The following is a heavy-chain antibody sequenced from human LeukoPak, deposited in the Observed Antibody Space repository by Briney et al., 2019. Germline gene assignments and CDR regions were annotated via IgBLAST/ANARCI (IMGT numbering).Heavy chain of an antibody. CDR2: IIPIFGTA. Sequence: SVKVSCKASGGTFSSYATSWVRQAPGQGLEWMGGIIPIFGTANYAQKFQGRVTITADESTSTAYMELSSLRSEDTAVYYCAREIVVVVAATYYYYYGMDVWGQGTTVTVSS. D-gene: IGHD2-15*01. CDR1: GGTFSSYA. CDR3: AREIVVVVAATYYYYYGMDV. J-gene: IGHJ6*02. V-gene: IGHV1-69*13.